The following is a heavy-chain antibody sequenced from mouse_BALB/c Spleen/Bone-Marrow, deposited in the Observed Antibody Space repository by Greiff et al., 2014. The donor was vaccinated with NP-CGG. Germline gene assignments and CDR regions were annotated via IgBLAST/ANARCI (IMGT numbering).Heavy chain of an antibody. CDR3: ARDGGYAMDY. V-gene: IGHV2-6-1*01. Sequence: VKLMESGPGLVVPSQSLSITCTISGFSLTSYGVHWVRQPPGKGLEWLVVIWSDGSTTYNSALKSRLSISKGNSKSQVFLKMNSLQTDDTAMYYCARDGGYAMDYWGQGTSVTVSS. CDR2: IWSDGST. CDR1: GFSLTSYG. J-gene: IGHJ4*01.